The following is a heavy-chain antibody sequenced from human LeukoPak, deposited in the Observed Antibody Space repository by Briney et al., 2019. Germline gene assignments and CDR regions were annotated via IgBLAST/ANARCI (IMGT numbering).Heavy chain of an antibody. Sequence: PGGSLRLSCAASGFTFSSYGMHWVRQAPGKGLECVAVIWYDGSNKYYADSVKGRFTISRDNSKNTLYLQMNSLRAEDTAVYYCAKRSAYSSSWYFPLFDYWGQGTLVTVSS. J-gene: IGHJ4*02. D-gene: IGHD6-13*01. CDR3: AKRSAYSSSWYFPLFDY. V-gene: IGHV3-33*06. CDR2: IWYDGSNK. CDR1: GFTFSSYG.